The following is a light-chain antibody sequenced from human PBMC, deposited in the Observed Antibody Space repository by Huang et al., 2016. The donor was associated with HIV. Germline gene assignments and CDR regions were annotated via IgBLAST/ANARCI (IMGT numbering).Light chain of an antibody. V-gene: IGKV3-11*01. CDR1: QSVGSY. Sequence: DIVLTQSPATLSLSPGERATLSCRAGQSVGSYFAWYQQTPGQASMPLVSDASHRAASNPARFSGSGCGTDFTVTSSRIEPESFAVYCCHQQSSWPGTFGEGTRVEIK. J-gene: IGKJ1*01. CDR3: HQQSSWPGT. CDR2: DAS.